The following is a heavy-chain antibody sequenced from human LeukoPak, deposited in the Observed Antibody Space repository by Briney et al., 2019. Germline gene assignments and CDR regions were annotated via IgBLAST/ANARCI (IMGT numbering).Heavy chain of an antibody. CDR1: GGSVSSGSYY. Sequence: PSETLSLTCTVSGGSVSSGSYYWSWIRQPPGKGLEWIGYIYYSGSTNYNPSLKSRVTISVDTSKNQFSLKLSSVTAADTAVYYCAGEVYYYGSGSQVETWFMDVWGQGTTVTVSS. D-gene: IGHD3-10*01. V-gene: IGHV4-61*01. J-gene: IGHJ6*02. CDR3: AGEVYYYGSGSQVETWFMDV. CDR2: IYYSGST.